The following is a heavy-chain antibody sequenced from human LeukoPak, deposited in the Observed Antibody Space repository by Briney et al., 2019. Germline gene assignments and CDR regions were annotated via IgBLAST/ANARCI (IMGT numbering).Heavy chain of an antibody. Sequence: SETLSLTCIVSGGSMSSTDHFWGWIRQPPGKGLEWIGSFYYTGTIFYSPSLESRGTISIDTSKNQFSLKICSVTAADTAVYYCARQGVVPNKAGWYFDLWGRGALVTVSS. D-gene: IGHD3-10*01. CDR3: ARQGVVPNKAGWYFDL. V-gene: IGHV4-39*01. J-gene: IGHJ2*01. CDR2: FYYTGTI. CDR1: GGSMSSTDHF.